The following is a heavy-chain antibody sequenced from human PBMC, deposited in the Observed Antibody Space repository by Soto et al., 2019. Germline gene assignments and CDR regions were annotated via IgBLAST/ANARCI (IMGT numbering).Heavy chain of an antibody. CDR3: ARGVLRTFDY. V-gene: IGHV4-31*03. CDR1: GGSIRSGGNS. J-gene: IGHJ4*02. CDR2: IYYSGST. Sequence: QVQLQESGPGLVKPSQTLSLTCTVSGGSIRSGGNSWSWIRQHSGKGLEWIGYIYYSGSTYYNPSLQSRLTISLDTSKTQFSLKPSSVTAADTAVYYCARGVLRTFDYWGQGTLVTVSS.